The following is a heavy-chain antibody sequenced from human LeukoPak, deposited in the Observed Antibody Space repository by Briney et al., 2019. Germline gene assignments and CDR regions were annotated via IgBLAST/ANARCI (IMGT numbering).Heavy chain of an antibody. CDR3: ARQGRDWFDP. CDR1: GGSISSSSYY. V-gene: IGHV4-39*01. CDR2: IYYSGST. Sequence: SEALSLTCTVSGGSISSSSYYWGWIRQPPGKGLEWIGSIYYSGSTYYNPSLKSRVTISVDTSKHQFSLKLSSVTAADTAVYYCARQGRDWFDPWGQGTLVTVSS. J-gene: IGHJ5*02.